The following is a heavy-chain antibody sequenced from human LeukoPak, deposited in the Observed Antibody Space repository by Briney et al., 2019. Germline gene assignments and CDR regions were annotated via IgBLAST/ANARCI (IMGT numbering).Heavy chain of an antibody. CDR1: VYTFIHHH. CDR3: ARANYYDRSGYSLYYFDY. V-gene: IGHV1-46*01. J-gene: IGHJ4*02. CDR2: INPSGGST. Sequence: ASVKVSCKESVYTFIHHHLHSVREAPGQGLEWMGIINPSGGSTSYAQKFQGRVTMTRDTSTSTVYMELSSLRSEDTAVYYCARANYYDRSGYSLYYFDYWGQGTLVTVSS. D-gene: IGHD3-22*01.